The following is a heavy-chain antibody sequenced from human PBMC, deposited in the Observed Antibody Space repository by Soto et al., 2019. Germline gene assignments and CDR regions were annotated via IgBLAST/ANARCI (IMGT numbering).Heavy chain of an antibody. V-gene: IGHV4-4*07. CDR2: IYSSGSN. Sequence: ETLSLTCTVSGDSISSTYWSWVRQPAGRGLEWIGRIYSSGSNNYNPSLESRVTMSVDTSKNQFSLTLRSVTAADTAVYFCARGYESGYTFGHDLWGQGTLVTVSS. J-gene: IGHJ5*02. CDR3: ARGYESGYTFGHDL. CDR1: GDSISSTY. D-gene: IGHD3-3*01.